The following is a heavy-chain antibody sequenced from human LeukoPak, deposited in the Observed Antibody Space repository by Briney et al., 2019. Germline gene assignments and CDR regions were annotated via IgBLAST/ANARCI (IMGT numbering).Heavy chain of an antibody. J-gene: IGHJ4*02. Sequence: GGSLRLSCAASGFTFSSYWMSWVRQAPGKGLEWVANIKQDGSEKYYVDSVKGRFTISRDNAKNSLYLQMNSLRAEDTAVYYCARSTGGTMIVVVTYFDYWGQGTLVTVSS. V-gene: IGHV3-7*01. CDR3: ARSTGGTMIVVVTYFDY. CDR2: IKQDGSEK. D-gene: IGHD3-22*01. CDR1: GFTFSSYW.